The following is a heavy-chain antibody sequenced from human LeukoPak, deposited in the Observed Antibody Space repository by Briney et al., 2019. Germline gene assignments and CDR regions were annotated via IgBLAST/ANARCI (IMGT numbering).Heavy chain of an antibody. J-gene: IGHJ4*02. CDR3: ARGYRWLQFLRSAFDY. CDR2: SYYSGST. V-gene: IGHV4-39*07. CDR1: GDSISRSSYY. D-gene: IGHD5-24*01. Sequence: PSETLSLTCTVSGDSISRSSYYWGRIRQPPGKGLEWIGGSYYSGSTYYNPALKRRLTISVDPSQNQFSLKLSSVTTADTAVYYCARGYRWLQFLRSAFDYWGQGTLVTVSS.